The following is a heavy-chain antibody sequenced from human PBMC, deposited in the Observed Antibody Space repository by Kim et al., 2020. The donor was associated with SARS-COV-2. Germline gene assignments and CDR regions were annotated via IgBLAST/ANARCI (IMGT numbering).Heavy chain of an antibody. V-gene: IGHV3-15*01. Sequence: GGSLRLSCAASGFTFSNAWMSWVRQAPGKGLEWVGRIKSKTDGGTTDYAAPVKGRFTISRDDSKNTLYLQMNSLKTEDTAVYYCTTGIVVVPAAPAGFDYWGQGTLVTVSS. J-gene: IGHJ4*02. CDR2: IKSKTDGGTT. CDR1: GFTFSNAW. CDR3: TTGIVVVPAAPAGFDY. D-gene: IGHD2-2*01.